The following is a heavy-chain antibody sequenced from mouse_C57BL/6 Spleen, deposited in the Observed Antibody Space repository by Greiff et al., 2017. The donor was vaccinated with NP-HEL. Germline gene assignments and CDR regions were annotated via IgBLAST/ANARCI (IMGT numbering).Heavy chain of an antibody. Sequence: QLQQPGAELVRPGTSVKLSCKASGYTFTSYWMHWVKQRPGQGLEWIGVIDPSDSYTNYNQKFKGKATLTVDTSSSTAYMQLSSLTSEDSAVYYCARNYGSSTWFAYWGQGTLVTVSA. CDR2: IDPSDSYT. V-gene: IGHV1-59*01. CDR1: GYTFTSYW. D-gene: IGHD1-1*01. CDR3: ARNYGSSTWFAY. J-gene: IGHJ3*01.